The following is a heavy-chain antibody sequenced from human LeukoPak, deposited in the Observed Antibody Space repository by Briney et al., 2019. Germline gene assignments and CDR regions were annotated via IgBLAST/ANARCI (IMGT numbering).Heavy chain of an antibody. D-gene: IGHD3-16*01. CDR2: ISVYNGNT. CDR1: GYSFSSYG. Sequence: ASVKVSCKASGYSFSSYGITWVRQAPGQGLKWMGWISVYNGNTNYAHNLQGRVTMTTDTSTSTAYMELRSLKSDDTAVYYCARGDIIITRGGVIGNFDYWGQGTLVTVSS. V-gene: IGHV1-18*01. J-gene: IGHJ4*02. CDR3: ARGDIIITRGGVIGNFDY.